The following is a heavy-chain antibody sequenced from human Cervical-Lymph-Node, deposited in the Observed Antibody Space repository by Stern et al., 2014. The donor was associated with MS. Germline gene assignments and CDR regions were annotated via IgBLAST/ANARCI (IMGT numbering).Heavy chain of an antibody. D-gene: IGHD1-1*01. CDR2: RTDVGST. Sequence: EVQLVQSGGGVIQPGGSLRLSCTASGFTVSRDYMTWVRQAPGKGLEWVSLRTDVGSTFYTDSVKCRFTISRDDSKNTVYLHMTSLRAEDTAMYYCARDTSSPERSDWWGQGTLVTVSS. CDR3: ARDTSSPERSDW. J-gene: IGHJ4*02. V-gene: IGHV3-53*01. CDR1: GFTVSRDY.